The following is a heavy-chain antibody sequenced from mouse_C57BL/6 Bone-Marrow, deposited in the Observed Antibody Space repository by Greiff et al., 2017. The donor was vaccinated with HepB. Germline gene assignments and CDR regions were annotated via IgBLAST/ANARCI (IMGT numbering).Heavy chain of an antibody. J-gene: IGHJ4*01. CDR1: GYTFTSYG. CDR3: ARTTYYGWVDY. Sequence: VKLQESGAELARPGASVKLSCKASGYTFTSYGISWVKQRTGQGLEWIGEIYPRSGNTYYNEKFKGKATLTADKSSSTAYMELRSLTSEDSAVYFCARTTYYGWVDYWGQGTSVTVSS. V-gene: IGHV1-81*01. CDR2: IYPRSGNT. D-gene: IGHD2-9*01.